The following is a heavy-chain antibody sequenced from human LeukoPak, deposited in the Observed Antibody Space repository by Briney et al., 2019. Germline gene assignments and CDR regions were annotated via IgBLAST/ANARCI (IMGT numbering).Heavy chain of an antibody. CDR1: GGSISSSDYY. CDR2: INHSGST. D-gene: IGHD1-1*01. Sequence: SETLSLTCIVSGGSISSSDYYWGWIRQPPGKGLEWIGEINHSGSTNYNPSLKSRVTISVDTSKNQFSLKLSSVTAADTAVYYCARGRTHGQKPFDYWGQGTLVTVSS. CDR3: ARGRTHGQKPFDY. J-gene: IGHJ4*02. V-gene: IGHV4-39*07.